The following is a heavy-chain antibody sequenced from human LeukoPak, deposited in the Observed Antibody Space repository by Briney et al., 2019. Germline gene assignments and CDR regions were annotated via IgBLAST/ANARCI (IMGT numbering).Heavy chain of an antibody. J-gene: IGHJ3*02. Sequence: PGGSLRLSCAASGFTFSDYYMSWIRQAPGKGLEWVSYISSSGSTIYYADSVKGRFTISRDNAKNSLYLQMNSLRAEDTAVYYCARDFESTYPDAFDIWGQGTMVTVSS. V-gene: IGHV3-11*04. CDR2: ISSSGSTI. D-gene: IGHD3-9*01. CDR3: ARDFESTYPDAFDI. CDR1: GFTFSDYY.